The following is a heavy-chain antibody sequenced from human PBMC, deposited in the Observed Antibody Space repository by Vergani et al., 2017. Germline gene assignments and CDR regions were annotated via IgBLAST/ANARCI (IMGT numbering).Heavy chain of an antibody. Sequence: QVQLVESGGGVVQPGRSLRLSCAASGFTFSSYGMHWVRQAPGKGLEWVAVIWYDGSNKYYADSVKGRFTISRDNSKNTLYLQMNSLRAEDTAVYYCAREGCSSTSGNADVVRWFDPWGQGTLVTVSS. CDR1: GFTFSSYG. V-gene: IGHV3-33*01. CDR3: AREGCSSTSGNADVVRWFDP. D-gene: IGHD2-2*01. J-gene: IGHJ5*02. CDR2: IWYDGSNK.